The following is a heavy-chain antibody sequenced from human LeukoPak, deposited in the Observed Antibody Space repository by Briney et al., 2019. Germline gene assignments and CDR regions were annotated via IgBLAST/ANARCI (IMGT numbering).Heavy chain of an antibody. J-gene: IGHJ6*04. CDR1: GFTFSDHY. CDR3: ARGSSGVTISSYGMDV. D-gene: IGHD3-9*01. Sequence: GGSLRLSCAASGFTFSDHYMDWVRQAPGKGLEWVGRTKNKATSYTTQYAASVKGTFTISRHDPKNTLYLQMNSLKTEDTAVYYCARGSSGVTISSYGMDVWGKGTTVTVSS. CDR2: TKNKATSYTT. V-gene: IGHV3-72*01.